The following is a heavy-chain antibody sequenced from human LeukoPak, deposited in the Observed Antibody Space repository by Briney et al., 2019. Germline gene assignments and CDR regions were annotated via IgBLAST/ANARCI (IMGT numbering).Heavy chain of an antibody. Sequence: SSETLSLTCTVSGGSISSSSYYWGWIRQPPGKGLEWIGSIYYSGSTYYNPSLKSRVTTSVDTSKNQFSLKLSSVTAADTVVYYCARQRRGGYSFHFDYWGQGTLVTVSS. CDR2: IYYSGST. CDR1: GGSISSSSYY. J-gene: IGHJ4*02. D-gene: IGHD4-11*01. CDR3: ARQRRGGYSFHFDY. V-gene: IGHV4-39*01.